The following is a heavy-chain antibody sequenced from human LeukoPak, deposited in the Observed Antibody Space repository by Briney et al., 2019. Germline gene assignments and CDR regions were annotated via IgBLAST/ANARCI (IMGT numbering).Heavy chain of an antibody. D-gene: IGHD3-10*01. CDR1: GFTFSSYG. CDR3: AKRGEDPGD. Sequence: GGSLRLSCAASGFTFSSYGMHWVRQPPGKGLEWVAVIWYDGETKYYADSVKGRFTISRDNSKNTLYLQMNSLRVEDTAVYYCAKRGEDPGDWGQGTLVTVSS. J-gene: IGHJ4*02. CDR2: IWYDGETK. V-gene: IGHV3-33*06.